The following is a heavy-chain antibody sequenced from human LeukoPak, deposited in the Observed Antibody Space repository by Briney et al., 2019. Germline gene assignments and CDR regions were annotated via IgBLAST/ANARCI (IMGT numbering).Heavy chain of an antibody. CDR2: IYYSGST. Sequence: SETLSLTFTVSGGSISSGDYYWSWIRQPPGKGLEWIGYIYYSGSTYYNPSLKSRVTISVDTSKNQFSLKLSSVTAADTAVYYCARVPQAPLPVDYGSGRNAFDIWGQATMVTVSS. V-gene: IGHV4-30-4*01. CDR1: GGSISSGDYY. D-gene: IGHD3-10*01. CDR3: ARVPQAPLPVDYGSGRNAFDI. J-gene: IGHJ3*02.